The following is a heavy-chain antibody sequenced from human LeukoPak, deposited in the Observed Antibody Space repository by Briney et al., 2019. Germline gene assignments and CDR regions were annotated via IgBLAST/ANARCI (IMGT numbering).Heavy chain of an antibody. J-gene: IGHJ3*02. V-gene: IGHV4-59*01. CDR3: SSSVSAFDI. CDR2: TYYSGST. D-gene: IGHD6-13*01. CDR1: GGSLSSYY. Sequence: SETLSLTCTVSGGSLSSYYWSWIRQPPGKGLEWIGYTYYSGSTYDNPSLKSRVTISRDTSKNQFSLKLSSVTAADTAVYYSSSSVSAFDIWGQGTMVTVSS.